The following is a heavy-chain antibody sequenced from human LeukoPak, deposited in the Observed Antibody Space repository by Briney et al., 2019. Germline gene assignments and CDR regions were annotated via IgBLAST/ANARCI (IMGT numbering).Heavy chain of an antibody. CDR3: ARRYSGMDV. J-gene: IGHJ6*02. V-gene: IGHV5-51*01. CDR2: IYPGASDT. Sequence: EWMGIIYPGASDTRYSPSFQGQVTISADKSISTAYLQWSSLKASDTAMYYCARRYSGMDVWGQGTTVTVSS.